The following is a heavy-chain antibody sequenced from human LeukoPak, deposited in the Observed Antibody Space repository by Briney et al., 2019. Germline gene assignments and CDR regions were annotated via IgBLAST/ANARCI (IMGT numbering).Heavy chain of an antibody. D-gene: IGHD6-25*01. Sequence: GGSLRLSCAASGFIFSPYGMNWVRQAPGKGLEWVAIIWYDASNKFYADSVKGRFTISRDNSKNTLYLQMNSLRAEDTAVYYCAKSQRLVDYWGQGTLVTVSS. V-gene: IGHV3-30*02. CDR3: AKSQRLVDY. CDR2: IWYDASNK. CDR1: GFIFSPYG. J-gene: IGHJ4*02.